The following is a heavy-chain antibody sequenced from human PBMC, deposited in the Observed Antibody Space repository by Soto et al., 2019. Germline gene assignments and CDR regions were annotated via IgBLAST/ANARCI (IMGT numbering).Heavy chain of an antibody. CDR1: GYTFTGYY. D-gene: IGHD2-2*01. J-gene: IGHJ6*02. V-gene: IGHV1-2*02. CDR2: INPQTGGT. CDR3: ARERYQVISDGMDV. Sequence: QVQLVQSGAEVKTPGAPVRVSCKASGYTFTGYYIHWVREAPGQGLEWMGWINPQTGGTSYAQKFQGRVTLSRDTSINTAYLELTRVRFDDAAVYFCARERYQVISDGMDVWGQGTTVTVSS.